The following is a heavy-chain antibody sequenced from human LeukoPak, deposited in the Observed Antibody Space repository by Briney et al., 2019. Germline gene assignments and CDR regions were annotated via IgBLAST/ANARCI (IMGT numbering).Heavy chain of an antibody. CDR2: VSPKTGRT. Sequence: ASVLVSCKASGYTFRLHDINWVRPAPGQGLEWMGWVSPKTGRTGYAQKFQGRVYMTTNAYLSTAYMELSSLRSDDTAVYFCARESERNDGWFDPWGQGTLVTVSS. J-gene: IGHJ5*02. D-gene: IGHD1-1*01. CDR3: ARESERNDGWFDP. CDR1: GYTFRLHD. V-gene: IGHV1-8*01.